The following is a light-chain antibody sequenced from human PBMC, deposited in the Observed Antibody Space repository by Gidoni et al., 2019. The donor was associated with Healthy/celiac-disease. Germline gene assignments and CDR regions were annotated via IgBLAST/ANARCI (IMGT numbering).Light chain of an antibody. CDR1: QSVSSSY. J-gene: IGKJ2*01. CDR3: QQYGSSPPYT. V-gene: IGKV3-20*01. CDR2: GAS. Sequence: IVLTLSPATLSLSPGERATLSCRASQSVSSSYLACYQQKPGQAPRLLIYGASSRATGIPDRFSGSGSGTDFTLTISRLEPEDFAVYYCQQYGSSPPYTFGQGTKLEIK.